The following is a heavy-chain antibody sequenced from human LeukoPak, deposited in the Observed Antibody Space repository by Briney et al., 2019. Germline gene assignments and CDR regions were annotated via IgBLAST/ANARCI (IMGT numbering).Heavy chain of an antibody. J-gene: IGHJ4*02. CDR3: ARVGAVVTVIDY. CDR2: IYYSGST. D-gene: IGHD4-23*01. Sequence: SETLSLTCTVSGGSISSYYWSWIRQPPGKGLEWIGYIYYSGSTNYNPSLKSRVTISVDTSKNQFSLKLSSVTAADTAVYYCARVGAVVTVIDYWGQGTLVTVSS. V-gene: IGHV4-59*12. CDR1: GGSISSYY.